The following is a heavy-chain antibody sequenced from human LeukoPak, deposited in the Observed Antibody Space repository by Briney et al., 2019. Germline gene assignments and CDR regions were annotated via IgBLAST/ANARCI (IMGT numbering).Heavy chain of an antibody. V-gene: IGHV3-23*01. D-gene: IGHD2-8*01. J-gene: IGHJ5*02. CDR2: ISGSGATT. Sequence: PGGSLRLSCAVPGFTFRSYAMGWVRRAPGKGLEWVSGISGSGATTYYADSVKGRFTTSRDDSKNEQYLQMNSLRAGDSALYYCARWFNGGNAWWFDPWGQGTLVTVSS. CDR3: ARWFNGGNAWWFDP. CDR1: GFTFRSYA.